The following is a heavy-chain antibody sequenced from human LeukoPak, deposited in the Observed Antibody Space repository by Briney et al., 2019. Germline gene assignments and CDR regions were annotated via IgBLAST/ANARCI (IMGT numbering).Heavy chain of an antibody. J-gene: IGHJ4*02. V-gene: IGHV1-69*05. D-gene: IGHD5-24*01. CDR3: ARGGGGGYNYFEDDY. Sequence: AASVKVSCKASGYTFTGYYMHWVRQAPGQGIEWMGGIIPIFGTANYAQKLQGRVTITTDESKSTAYMEVSSLRSEDTAVYYCARGGGGGYNYFEDDYWGQGTLVTVSS. CDR1: GYTFTGYY. CDR2: IIPIFGTA.